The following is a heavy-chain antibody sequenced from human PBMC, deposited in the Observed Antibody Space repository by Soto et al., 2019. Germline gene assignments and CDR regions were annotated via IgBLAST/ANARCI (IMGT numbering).Heavy chain of an antibody. Sequence: PGGSPRLSCAASGSSFSDYYMSWIRQSPGKGLEWLSYITSSSSYTHYADSVKGRFTISRDNAKNSLYLQMNSLRADDTAVYYCAGGQDNLAVNFDYWGQGTPVTVSS. J-gene: IGHJ4*02. CDR3: AGGQDNLAVNFDY. D-gene: IGHD1-1*01. CDR2: ITSSSSYT. CDR1: GSSFSDYY. V-gene: IGHV3-11*03.